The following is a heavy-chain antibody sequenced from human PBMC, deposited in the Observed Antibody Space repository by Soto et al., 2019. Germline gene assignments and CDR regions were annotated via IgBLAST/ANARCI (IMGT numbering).Heavy chain of an antibody. CDR2: IWYDGSPK. J-gene: IGHJ4*02. CDR1: GFTFSSYG. Sequence: QVQLVESGGGVVQPGRSLRLSCAASGFTFSSYGMHWVRQAPGKGLEWVAVIWYDGSPKYYADSVKGRFTISRDNSKNKLYLQMNSLRVDDTAVYYCAGQGGTGFPNDYWGQGTLVTVSS. D-gene: IGHD3-16*01. CDR3: AGQGGTGFPNDY. V-gene: IGHV3-33*01.